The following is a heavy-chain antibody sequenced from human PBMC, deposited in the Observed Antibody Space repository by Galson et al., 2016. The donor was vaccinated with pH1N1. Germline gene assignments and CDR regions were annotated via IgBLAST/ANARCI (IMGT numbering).Heavy chain of an antibody. D-gene: IGHD2/OR15-2a*01. Sequence: ETLSLTCTVTGGSVTIYYWSCVRQSLGYVFFWIGLVYASGSTNYNPSLKSRVTMSVDTSKNQFPLKLHSVTAADTAVYYCARGNIVLGEGWSYGLDVWGQGTT. CDR2: VYASGST. V-gene: IGHV4-4*07. CDR3: ARGNIVLGEGWSYGLDV. J-gene: IGHJ6*02. CDR1: GGSVTIYY.